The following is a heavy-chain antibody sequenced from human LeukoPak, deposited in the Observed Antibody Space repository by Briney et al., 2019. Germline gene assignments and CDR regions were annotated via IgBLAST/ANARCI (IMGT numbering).Heavy chain of an antibody. CDR1: GFTLSSYW. Sequence: PGGSLRLSCAASGFTLSSYWMHWVRQAPGKGLVWVSRINSDGSTTNYADSVQGRFPISRDNAKNTLYLQMNSLRAEDTAVYYCARGSSGYSTTWGQGTLVTVSS. CDR2: INSDGSTT. V-gene: IGHV3-74*01. CDR3: ARGSSGYSTT. J-gene: IGHJ5*02. D-gene: IGHD6-13*01.